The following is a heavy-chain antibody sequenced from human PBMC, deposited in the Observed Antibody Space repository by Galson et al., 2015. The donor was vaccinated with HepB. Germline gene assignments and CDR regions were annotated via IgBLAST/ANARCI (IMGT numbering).Heavy chain of an antibody. V-gene: IGHV3-15*07. CDR1: GFTFSDVW. CDR3: TTGLWDTTSSRY. Sequence: SLRLSCAASGFTFSDVWMNWVRQAPGKALEWVGRFKSKTDGGTIDYAAPVKGRFTISRDDSKNTLYLQMDSLKTEDTAVYYCTTGLWDTTSSRYWGQGTLVTVSS. CDR2: FKSKTDGGTI. D-gene: IGHD6-6*01. J-gene: IGHJ4*02.